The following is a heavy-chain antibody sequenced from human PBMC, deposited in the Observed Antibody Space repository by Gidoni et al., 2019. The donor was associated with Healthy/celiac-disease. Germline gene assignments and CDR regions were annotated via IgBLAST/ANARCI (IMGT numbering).Heavy chain of an antibody. CDR1: GGSISSGSYY. J-gene: IGHJ6*02. Sequence: QVQPQESGPGLVKPSQTLSLTCTVSGGSISSGSYYWSWIRQPAGKGLEWIGRIYTSGSTNYNPSLKSRVTISVDTSKNQFSLKLSSVTASDTAVYYCARGFAGYYDFWSGYFYGMDVWGQGTTVTVSS. D-gene: IGHD3-3*01. CDR3: ARGFAGYYDFWSGYFYGMDV. V-gene: IGHV4-61*02. CDR2: IYTSGST.